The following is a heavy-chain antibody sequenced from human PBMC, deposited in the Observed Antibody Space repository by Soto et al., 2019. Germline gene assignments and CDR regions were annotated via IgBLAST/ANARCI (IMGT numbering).Heavy chain of an antibody. CDR2: ISTRDGTT. CDR3: ARGGGTLDY. J-gene: IGHJ4*02. Sequence: ASVKVSCKASGYTFISYAMYWVRQAPGQGLEWMGIISTRDGTTTYALNFQDRVTMTRDTSTSTVYMGLNNVTSEDTAVYYCARGGGTLDYWGQGTLVTVSS. V-gene: IGHV1-46*01. CDR1: GYTFISYA.